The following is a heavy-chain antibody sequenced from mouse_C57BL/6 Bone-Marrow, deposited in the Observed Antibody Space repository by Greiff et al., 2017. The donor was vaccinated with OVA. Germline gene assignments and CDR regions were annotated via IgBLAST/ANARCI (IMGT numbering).Heavy chain of an antibody. V-gene: IGHV5-4*01. CDR2: ISDGGSYT. Sequence: EVQVVESGGGLVKPGGSLKLSCAASGFTFSSYAMSWVRQTPEKRLEWVATISDGGSYTYYPDNVKGRFTISRDNAKNNLYLQMSHLKSEDTAMYYCASFDGYYAPWFAYWGQGTLVTVSA. D-gene: IGHD2-3*01. CDR3: ASFDGYYAPWFAY. CDR1: GFTFSSYA. J-gene: IGHJ3*01.